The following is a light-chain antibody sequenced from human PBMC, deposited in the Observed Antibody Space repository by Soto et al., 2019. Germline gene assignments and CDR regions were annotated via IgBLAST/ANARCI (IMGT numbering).Light chain of an antibody. Sequence: QSVLTQPASVSGSPGQSITISCTGTNNDVGAYNYVSWYQQYPGQAPKLIIYEVTKRPSGTSDRFSGSQSGNTASLAISGLQADDEADYYCSSYTRSSTLVFGGGTKVTVL. CDR1: NNDVGAYNY. CDR2: EVT. CDR3: SSYTRSSTLV. J-gene: IGLJ3*02. V-gene: IGLV2-14*01.